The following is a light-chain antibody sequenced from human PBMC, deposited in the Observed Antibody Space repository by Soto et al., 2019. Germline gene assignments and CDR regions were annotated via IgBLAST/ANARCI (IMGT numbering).Light chain of an antibody. Sequence: DIVMTQSPDSLAVSLGERATINCKSSQSVLYSSNNKNYLAWYQQKPGQPPKLLIYWASTRESGVPDRVSGSGSGTDFTHTISSLQAEDVSVYYCQQYYSTLTWTFGQGTKVEIK. J-gene: IGKJ1*01. CDR3: QQYYSTLTWT. CDR1: QSVLYSSNNKNY. CDR2: WAS. V-gene: IGKV4-1*01.